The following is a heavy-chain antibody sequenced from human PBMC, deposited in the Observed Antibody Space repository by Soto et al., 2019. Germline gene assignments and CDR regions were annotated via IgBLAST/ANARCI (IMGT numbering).Heavy chain of an antibody. J-gene: IGHJ4*02. CDR2: ISAYNGNT. CDR1: GYTFTTYG. V-gene: IGHV1-18*04. D-gene: IGHD3-3*02. CDR3: AREHFPSTYDSFAY. Sequence: QVQLVQSGAEMKKPGASVKVSCKASGYTFTTYGISWVRQAPGQGLEWRGWISAYNGNTHYAQKLQGRVTMTTDTSTSTAYVELRSLRSDDTAVYYCAREHFPSTYDSFAYWCQGTLVTVSS.